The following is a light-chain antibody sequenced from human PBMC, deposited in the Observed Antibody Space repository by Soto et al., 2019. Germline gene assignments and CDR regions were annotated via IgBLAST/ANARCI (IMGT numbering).Light chain of an antibody. Sequence: QSVLTQPPSGSGAPGQRDTISFAGSSPSIGAGYDAPWYQQIPGAAPKLLISATSNRPSGVPDRFSGSKSGTSASLAITGLQAEDEADYYCQSYDSSLYGYVFGSGTKVTVL. V-gene: IGLV1-40*01. CDR2: ATS. J-gene: IGLJ1*01. CDR3: QSYDSSLYGYV. CDR1: SPSIGAGYD.